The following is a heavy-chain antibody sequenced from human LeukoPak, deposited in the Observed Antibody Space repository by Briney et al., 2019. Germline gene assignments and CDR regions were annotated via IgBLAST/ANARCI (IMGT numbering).Heavy chain of an antibody. Sequence: PSETLSLTCAVYGGSFSGYYWSWIRQPPGKGLEWIGEINHSGSTNYNPSLKSRVTISVDTSKNRFSLKLSSVTAADTAVYYCARASIAVAGLDYWGQGTLVTVSS. CDR1: GGSFSGYY. CDR3: ARASIAVAGLDY. CDR2: INHSGST. J-gene: IGHJ4*02. D-gene: IGHD6-19*01. V-gene: IGHV4-34*01.